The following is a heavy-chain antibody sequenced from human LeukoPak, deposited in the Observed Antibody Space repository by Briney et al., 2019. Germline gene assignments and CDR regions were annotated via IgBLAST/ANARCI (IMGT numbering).Heavy chain of an antibody. CDR1: GYTFTGYY. D-gene: IGHD6-13*01. V-gene: IGHV1-2*02. CDR3: ARDGGSSWYLNWFDP. CDR2: INTNSGGT. J-gene: IGHJ5*02. Sequence: ASVKVSCTASGYTFTGYYMHWVRQAPGQGLEWMGWINTNSGGTNYAQKFQGRVAMTRDTPISTAYMELSRLRSDDTAVYYCARDGGSSWYLNWFDPWGQGTLVTVSS.